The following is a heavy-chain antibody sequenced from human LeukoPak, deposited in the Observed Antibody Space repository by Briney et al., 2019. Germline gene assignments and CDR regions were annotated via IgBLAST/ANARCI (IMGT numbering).Heavy chain of an antibody. CDR3: ARDTGRVEYSSSWHFDY. CDR1: GYTFTGYY. D-gene: IGHD6-13*01. J-gene: IGHJ4*02. CDR2: INPNSGGT. V-gene: IGHV1-2*02. Sequence: ASVKVSCKASGYTFTGYYMHWVRQAPGQGLEWMGWINPNSGGTNYAQKFQGRVTMTRDTSIGTAYMELSRLRSDDTAVYYCARDTGRVEYSSSWHFDYWGQGTLVTVSS.